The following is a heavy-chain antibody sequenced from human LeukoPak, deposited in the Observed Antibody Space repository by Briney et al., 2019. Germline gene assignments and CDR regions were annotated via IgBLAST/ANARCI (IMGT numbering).Heavy chain of an antibody. D-gene: IGHD4-11*01. V-gene: IGHV1-69*05. CDR3: ARDPKATVTTYYYYYYYMDV. CDR1: GGTFSSYA. Sequence: SVKVSCKASGGTFSSYAISWVRQAPGQGLEWMGGIIPIFGTANYAQKFQGRVTITTDESTSTAYMELSSLRSEDTAVYYCARDPKATVTTYYYYYYYMDVWGKGTTVTVSS. CDR2: IIPIFGTA. J-gene: IGHJ6*03.